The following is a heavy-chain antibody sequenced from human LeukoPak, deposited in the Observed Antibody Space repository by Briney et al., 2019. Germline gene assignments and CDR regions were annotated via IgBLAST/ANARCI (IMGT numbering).Heavy chain of an antibody. Sequence: PGRSLRLSCAASGFTFSSYAMSWVRQAPGKGLEWVSAISGSGGSTYYADSVKGRFTISRDNSKNTLYLQMNSLRAEDTAVYYCAKDLGYSYGRYYFDYWGQGTLVTVSS. CDR3: AKDLGYSYGRYYFDY. D-gene: IGHD5-18*01. CDR2: ISGSGGST. V-gene: IGHV3-23*01. J-gene: IGHJ4*02. CDR1: GFTFSSYA.